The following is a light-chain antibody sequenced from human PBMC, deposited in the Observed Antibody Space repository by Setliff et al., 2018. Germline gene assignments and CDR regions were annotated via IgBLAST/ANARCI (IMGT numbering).Light chain of an antibody. CDR2: EVT. Sequence: QSVLTQPPSASGSPGQSVTISCTGTSSDVGGYKYVSWFQQHPGKAPKLMIYEVTKRPSGVPDRFSGSKSGNTASLTISGLQAEDEADYYCSSYTSSGTDVFGSGTKATVL. CDR1: SSDVGGYKY. CDR3: SSYTSSGTDV. J-gene: IGLJ1*01. V-gene: IGLV2-8*01.